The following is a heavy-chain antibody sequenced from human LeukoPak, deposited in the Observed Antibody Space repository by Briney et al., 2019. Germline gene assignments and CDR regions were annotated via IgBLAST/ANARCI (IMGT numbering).Heavy chain of an antibody. V-gene: IGHV3-23*01. CDR1: GFTFSSYG. CDR3: AKDRVTTVTTCDY. CDR2: ISGSGGST. Sequence: GGSLRLSCAASGFTFSSYGMSWVRQAPGRGLEWVSAISGSGGSTYYADSVKGRFTISRDNSKNTLYLQMNSLRAEDTAVYYCAKDRVTTVTTCDYWGQGTLVTVSS. D-gene: IGHD4-17*01. J-gene: IGHJ4*02.